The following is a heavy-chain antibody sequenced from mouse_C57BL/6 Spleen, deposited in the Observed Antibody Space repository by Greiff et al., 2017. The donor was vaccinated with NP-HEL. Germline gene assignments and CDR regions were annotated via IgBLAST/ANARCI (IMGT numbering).Heavy chain of an antibody. CDR1: GFTFSSYG. V-gene: IGHV5-6*01. D-gene: IGHD2-4*01. J-gene: IGHJ2*01. Sequence: DVQLVESGGDLVKPGGSLKLSCAASGFTFSSYGMSWVRQTPDKRLEWVATISSGGSYTYYPDSVKGRFTISRDNAKNTLYLQMSSLKSEDTAMYYCARHGDYDFDDWGQGTTLTVSS. CDR3: ARHGDYDFDD. CDR2: ISSGGSYT.